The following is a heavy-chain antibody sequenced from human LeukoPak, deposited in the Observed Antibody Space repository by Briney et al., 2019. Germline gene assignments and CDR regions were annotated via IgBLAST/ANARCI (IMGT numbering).Heavy chain of an antibody. CDR3: AARDSSSCYGAFDI. Sequence: PSETLTLSCTVSGGSIRNYYWTWIRQPPGKGLEWIGYIYYSGSTNYNPSLKSRVIISRDTSKNQLSLKLSSVTAADTAVYYCAARDSSSCYGAFDIWAKGQWSPSLQ. D-gene: IGHD6-13*01. CDR2: IYYSGST. CDR1: GGSIRNYY. V-gene: IGHV4-59*01. J-gene: IGHJ3*02.